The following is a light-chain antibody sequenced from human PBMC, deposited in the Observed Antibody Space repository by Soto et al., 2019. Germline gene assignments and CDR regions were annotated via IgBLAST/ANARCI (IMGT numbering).Light chain of an antibody. V-gene: IGKV3-20*01. Sequence: EIVLTQSPGTLSLSPGERATLSCRASQSVSSSYLAWYQQKPGQAPRLLIYGASSRATGIPDRFSGSGSVTDFTLTISRLEPEDFALYYYQHYCSSRITFGPRTKVHIK. J-gene: IGKJ3*01. CDR2: GAS. CDR1: QSVSSSY. CDR3: QHYCSSRIT.